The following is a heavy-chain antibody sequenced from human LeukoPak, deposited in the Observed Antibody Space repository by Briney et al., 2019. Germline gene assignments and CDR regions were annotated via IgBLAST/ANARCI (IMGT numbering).Heavy chain of an antibody. CDR1: GFTFSSYW. D-gene: IGHD5-24*01. Sequence: GGSLRLSCAASGFTFSSYWMHWVRQAPGKGLVWVSRINPDGTTTRYADSVKGRFTISRDNAKNTLYLQMNSLRAEDTAVYYCARGHGYNMNLFDCWGQGTQVTVSS. V-gene: IGHV3-74*01. J-gene: IGHJ4*02. CDR2: INPDGTTT. CDR3: ARGHGYNMNLFDC.